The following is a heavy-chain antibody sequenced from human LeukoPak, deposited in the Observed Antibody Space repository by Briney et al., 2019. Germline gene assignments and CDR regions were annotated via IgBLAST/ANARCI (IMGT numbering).Heavy chain of an antibody. V-gene: IGHV4-59*01. CDR1: GGSISSYY. D-gene: IGHD1-26*01. J-gene: IGHJ5*02. CDR2: IYYSGST. Sequence: SETLSLTCTVSGGSISSYYWSWIRQPPGKGLEWIGYIYYSGSTNYNPSLRGRVTISLDTSKNQFSLKLNSVTPADTAVYYCARGGNYWPQWWFDPWGRGTLVSVSS. CDR3: ARGGNYWPQWWFDP.